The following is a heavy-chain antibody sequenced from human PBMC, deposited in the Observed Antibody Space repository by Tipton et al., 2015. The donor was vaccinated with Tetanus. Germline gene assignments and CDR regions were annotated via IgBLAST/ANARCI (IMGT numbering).Heavy chain of an antibody. J-gene: IGHJ6*02. CDR2: VYSSGST. D-gene: IGHD1-26*01. CDR1: GGSLNTFY. CDR3: ARDFRERSGTYYSNYYTMDG. V-gene: IGHV4-4*07. Sequence: TLSLTCTVSGGSLNTFYWNWIRQPAGKGLEWIGRVYSSGSTNYTPSLKSRVTRPIDASKNQFSLELTSGTAADTAGYYCARDFRERSGTYYSNYYTMDGWGQGTTVTVSS.